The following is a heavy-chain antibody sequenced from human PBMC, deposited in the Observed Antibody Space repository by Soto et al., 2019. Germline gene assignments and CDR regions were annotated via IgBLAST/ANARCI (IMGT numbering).Heavy chain of an antibody. CDR1: GFTFSSCS. J-gene: IGHJ3*02. Sequence: PGGSLRLSCAASGFTFSSCSMNWVRQAPGKGLEWVSSISSSSSYIYYADSVKGRFTISRDNAKNSLYLQMNSLRAEDTAVYYCARKRHPDDAFDIWGQGTMVTVSS. V-gene: IGHV3-21*01. CDR2: ISSSSSYI. D-gene: IGHD6-25*01. CDR3: ARKRHPDDAFDI.